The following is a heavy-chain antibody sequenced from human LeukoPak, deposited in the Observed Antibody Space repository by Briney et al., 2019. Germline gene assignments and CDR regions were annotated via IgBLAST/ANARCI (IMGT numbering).Heavy chain of an antibody. J-gene: IGHJ4*02. CDR3: ARDHSGYDSYFDY. V-gene: IGHV4-59*01. CDR1: GGSISSYY. Sequence: SETLSLTCTVSGGSISSYYWSWIRQPPGKGLEWIGYIYYSGSTNYNPSLKSRVTISVDTSKNQFSLKLSSVTAADTAVYYCARDHSGYDSYFDYWGQGTQVTVSS. D-gene: IGHD5-12*01. CDR2: IYYSGST.